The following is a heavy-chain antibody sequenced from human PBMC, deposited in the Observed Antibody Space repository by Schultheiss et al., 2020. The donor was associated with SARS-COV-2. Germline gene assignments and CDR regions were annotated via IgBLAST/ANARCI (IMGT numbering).Heavy chain of an antibody. CDR2: IKSKTDGGTT. CDR1: GFTFSSYS. V-gene: IGHV3-15*01. J-gene: IGHJ1*01. CDR3: TTQARRGLHSGWYELEYFQH. Sequence: GESLKISCAASGFTFSSYSMNWVRQAPGKGLEWVGRIKSKTDGGTTDYAAPVKGRFTISRDDSKNTLYLQMNSLKTEDTAVYYCTTQARRGLHSGWYELEYFQHWGQGTLVTVSS. D-gene: IGHD6-19*01.